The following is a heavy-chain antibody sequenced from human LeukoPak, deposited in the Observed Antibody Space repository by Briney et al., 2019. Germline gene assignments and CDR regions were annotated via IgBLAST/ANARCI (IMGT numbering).Heavy chain of an antibody. D-gene: IGHD3-16*01. CDR2: ITFDATHK. CDR1: GFSFSDYG. Sequence: GGSLRLSCAASGFSFSDYGMHWVRQTPGKGLEWVAFITFDATHKYYADSVKGRFTISRDNAKNSLYLQMNSLRAEDTAVYYCARDWGTTNFQHWGQGTLVTVSS. V-gene: IGHV3-30*03. CDR3: ARDWGTTNFQH. J-gene: IGHJ1*01.